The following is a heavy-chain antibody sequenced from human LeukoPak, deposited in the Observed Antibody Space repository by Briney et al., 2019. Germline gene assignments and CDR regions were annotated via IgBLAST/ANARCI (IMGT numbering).Heavy chain of an antibody. J-gene: IGHJ4*02. CDR1: GGSISSGGYY. D-gene: IGHD6-13*01. CDR2: IYYSGST. Sequence: SQTLSLTCSVSGGSISSGGYYWSWIRQHPGKGLEWIGYIYYSGSTYYNPSLRNRVTMSVDTSKNQFSLKVSYVTAADTAVYYCARRIGSSWYYFDYWGQGTLVTVSS. V-gene: IGHV4-31*03. CDR3: ARRIGSSWYYFDY.